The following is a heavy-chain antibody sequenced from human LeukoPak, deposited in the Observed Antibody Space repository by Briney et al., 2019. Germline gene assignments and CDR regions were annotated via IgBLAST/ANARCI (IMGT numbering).Heavy chain of an antibody. CDR3: ARDRPYDSSFVWYFDL. Sequence: PGGSLRLSCAASGFSFPSHTLNWVRQAPGKGLEWVSYISSSSSYIYYADSVKGRFTISRDNAKNSLYLQMNSLRAEDTAVYYCARDRPYDSSFVWYFDLWGRGTLVTVSS. CDR1: GFSFPSHT. J-gene: IGHJ2*01. CDR2: ISSSSSYI. V-gene: IGHV3-21*05. D-gene: IGHD3-22*01.